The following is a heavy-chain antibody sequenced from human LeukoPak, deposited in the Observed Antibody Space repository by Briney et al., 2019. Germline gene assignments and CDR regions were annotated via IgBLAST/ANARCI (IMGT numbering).Heavy chain of an antibody. CDR3: ARDLLGYGNFDY. J-gene: IGHJ4*02. D-gene: IGHD5-12*01. CDR1: GGSISSGDYY. Sequence: SQTLSLTCTVSGGSISSGDYYWSWIRQHPGKGLEWIGYIYYSGTTYYNPSLNSRVTISVDTSENQFSLKLSPVTAADTAVYYCARDLLGYGNFDYWGQGTLVTVSS. CDR2: IYYSGTT. V-gene: IGHV4-31*03.